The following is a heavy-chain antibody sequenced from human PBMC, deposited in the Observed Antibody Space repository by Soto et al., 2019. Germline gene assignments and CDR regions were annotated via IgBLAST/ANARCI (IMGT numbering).Heavy chain of an antibody. CDR3: ARATLITPQVTVLGEASPGVLDH. Sequence: ASVKVSCKASGYSFIDHSLHWVRQPPGQGLEWMGWINPNNGATSFAQKFKCRVIMTRDTSISSIYMELSGLTSDDAAVYYCARATLITPQVTVLGEASPGVLDHWRQGTLVTVSS. D-gene: IGHD3-3*01. J-gene: IGHJ5*02. V-gene: IGHV1-2*02. CDR2: INPNNGAT. CDR1: GYSFIDHS.